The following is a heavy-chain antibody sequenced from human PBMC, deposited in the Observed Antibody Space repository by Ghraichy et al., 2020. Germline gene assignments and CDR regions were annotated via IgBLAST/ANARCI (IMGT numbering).Heavy chain of an antibody. J-gene: IGHJ4*02. Sequence: GGSLRLSCAASGFTFSSYTMNWVRQAPGKGLEWVSSVSSRSTYIYYADSVKGRFTISRDNADNSLFLQMNSLRAEDTAVYYCARTAMATGFDHWGRGTPVTVSS. D-gene: IGHD5-18*01. CDR1: GFTFSSYT. CDR2: VSSRSTYI. V-gene: IGHV3-21*06. CDR3: ARTAMATGFDH.